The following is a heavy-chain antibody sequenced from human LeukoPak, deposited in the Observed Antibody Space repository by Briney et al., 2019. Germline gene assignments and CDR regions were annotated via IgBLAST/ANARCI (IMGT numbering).Heavy chain of an antibody. CDR2: IDPYETPTTT. CDR3: VKDHTGKEDK. J-gene: IGHJ4*02. CDR1: GFTFGSYG. Sequence: SGGSRGLSCAASGFTFGSYGMHWVRQVPGKGLGWVSRIDPYETPTTTTYADYVRGRFTISRDNAKNTLYLQMNSLRVEDTAVYYCVKDHTGKEDKWGQGTLVTVSS. V-gene: IGHV3-74*03. D-gene: IGHD1-1*01.